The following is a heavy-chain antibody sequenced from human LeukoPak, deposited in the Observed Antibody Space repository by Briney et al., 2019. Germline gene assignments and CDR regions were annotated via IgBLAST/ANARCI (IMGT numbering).Heavy chain of an antibody. CDR1: GFTFSSYA. D-gene: IGHD2-15*01. V-gene: IGHV3-23*01. CDR2: ISGSGGST. CDR3: ASRGYCSGGRCVDY. J-gene: IGHJ4*02. Sequence: GGSLRLSCAASGFTFSSYAMSWVRQAPGKGLEWVSAISGSGGSTYYADSVKGRFTISRDNSKNTLYLQMNSLRAEDTAVYYCASRGYCSGGRCVDYWGQGTLVTVSS.